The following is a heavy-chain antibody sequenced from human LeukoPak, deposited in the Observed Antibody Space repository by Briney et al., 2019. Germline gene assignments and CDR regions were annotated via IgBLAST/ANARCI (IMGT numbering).Heavy chain of an antibody. V-gene: IGHV3-48*02. Sequence: GGSLRLSCAASGFTFNDAWMNWVRQAPGKGLEWVSYISSSSSIIYYADSVKGRFTISRDNAKNSLYLQMNNLRDEDTAVYFCARGYSRGLDYWGQGALVTVSS. J-gene: IGHJ4*02. CDR2: ISSSSSII. CDR3: ARGYSRGLDY. CDR1: GFTFNDAW. D-gene: IGHD2-15*01.